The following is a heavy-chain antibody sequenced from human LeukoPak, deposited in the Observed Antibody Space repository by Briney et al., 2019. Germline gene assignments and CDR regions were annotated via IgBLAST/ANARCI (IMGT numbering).Heavy chain of an antibody. V-gene: IGHV4-38-2*02. Sequence: SETLSLTCIVSGYSISSAYYWGWIRQPPGKGLEWIGSIYHSGYTSYNPSLKSRVAISVDTSKNQFSLKLTSVTAADTAVYYCARDPANYVDYWGQGTLVTVSS. CDR2: IYHSGYT. CDR1: GYSISSAYY. CDR3: ARDPANYVDY. J-gene: IGHJ4*02.